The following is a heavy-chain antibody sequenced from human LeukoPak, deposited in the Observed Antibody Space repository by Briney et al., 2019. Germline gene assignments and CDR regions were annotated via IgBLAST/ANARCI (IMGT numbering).Heavy chain of an antibody. V-gene: IGHV4-59*08. Sequence: SETLSLTCTVSGGSISSYYLSWIRQPTGKGLEWIGYIYYSGSTNYNPSLKSRVTISVDTSKNQFSLKLSPVTAADTAVYYCARSLGIGWFIFDYWGQGTLVTVSS. CDR3: ARSLGIGWFIFDY. J-gene: IGHJ4*02. CDR2: IYYSGST. CDR1: GGSISSYY. D-gene: IGHD6-19*01.